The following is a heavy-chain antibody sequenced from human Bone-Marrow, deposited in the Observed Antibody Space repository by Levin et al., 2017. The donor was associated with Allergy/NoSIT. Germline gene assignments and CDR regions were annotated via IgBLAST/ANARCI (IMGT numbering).Heavy chain of an antibody. Sequence: SETLSLTCAVSGGSFVDFYWTWIRQSPGEGLQWIGEVNHSGRTNSNPSLKSHITISVDPSKNQFSLKVHSVTAADSGVYYCARNKRLTTTSARFYGLDVWGKGTTVTVAS. D-gene: IGHD1-1*01. CDR3: ARNKRLTTTSARFYGLDV. V-gene: IGHV4-34*01. J-gene: IGHJ6*04. CDR1: GGSFVDFY. CDR2: VNHSGRT.